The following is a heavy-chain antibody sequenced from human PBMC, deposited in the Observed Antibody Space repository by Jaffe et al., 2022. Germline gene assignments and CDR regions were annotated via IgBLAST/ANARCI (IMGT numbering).Heavy chain of an antibody. CDR2: IIPIFGTA. Sequence: QVQLVQSGAEVKKPGSSVKVSCKASGGTFSSYAISWVRQAPGQGLEWMGGIIPIFGTANYAQKFQGRVTITTDESTSTAYMELSSLRSEDTAVYYCASSRGYSSGWPLSNWFDPWGQGTLVTVSS. V-gene: IGHV1-69*05. J-gene: IGHJ5*02. CDR3: ASSRGYSSGWPLSNWFDP. CDR1: GGTFSSYA. D-gene: IGHD6-19*01.